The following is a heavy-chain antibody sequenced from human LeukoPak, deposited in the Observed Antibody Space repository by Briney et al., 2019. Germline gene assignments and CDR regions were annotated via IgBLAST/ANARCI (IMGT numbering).Heavy chain of an antibody. J-gene: IGHJ4*02. CDR1: GFTVSSNY. CDR3: AAREVDTAMVAY. Sequence: GGSLRLSCAASGFTVSSNYMSWVRQAPGKGLEWVSVIYSGGSTYYADSVKGRFTISRGNSKNTLYLQMNSLRAEDTAVYYCAAREVDTAMVAYWGQGTLVTVSS. V-gene: IGHV3-66*01. D-gene: IGHD5-18*01. CDR2: IYSGGST.